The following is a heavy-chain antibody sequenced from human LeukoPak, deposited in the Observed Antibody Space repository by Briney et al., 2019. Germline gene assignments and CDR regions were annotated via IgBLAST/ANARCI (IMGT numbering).Heavy chain of an antibody. CDR1: GYTFTGYY. CDR3: ARADIVVVTAPAY. CDR2: INPNSGGT. D-gene: IGHD2-21*02. Sequence: ASVKVSCKASGYTFTGYYMHWVRQAPGQGLEWMGWINPNSGGTNYAQKFQGRVTMTRDTSISTAYMELSRLRSDDTAVYYCARADIVVVTAPAYWGQGTLVTVSP. V-gene: IGHV1-2*02. J-gene: IGHJ4*02.